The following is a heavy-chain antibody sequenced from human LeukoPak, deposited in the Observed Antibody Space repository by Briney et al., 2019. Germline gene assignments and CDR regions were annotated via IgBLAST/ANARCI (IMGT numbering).Heavy chain of an antibody. V-gene: IGHV4-59*11. J-gene: IGHJ4*02. CDR1: GGSISSHS. D-gene: IGHD3-22*01. CDR2: VYDSGST. Sequence: SETLSLTCTVSGGSISSHSWGWIRQPPGKGLEGSGYVYDSGSTDYNPSLKSRVTISLDTSKNQFSLRLSSVTAADTAIYYCARNAYDSGSYYFLFDYWDQGTLLTVSS. CDR3: ARNAYDSGSYYFLFDY.